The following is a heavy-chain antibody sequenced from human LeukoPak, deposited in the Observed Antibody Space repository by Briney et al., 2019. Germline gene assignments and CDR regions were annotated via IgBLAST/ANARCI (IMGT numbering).Heavy chain of an antibody. J-gene: IGHJ4*02. V-gene: IGHV3-66*01. CDR1: GFTVSSNY. Sequence: GGALRLSCAVSGFTVSSNYMSWVRQAPGKGREWVSSIYSGGTTYYADSVKGRFTIFKDNSKNTVYLQMNSLRGEDTAVYYCARDRGGDTSAWYGLDCWGQGTLVTVSS. CDR3: ARDRGGDTSAWYGLDC. D-gene: IGHD6-19*01. CDR2: IYSGGTT.